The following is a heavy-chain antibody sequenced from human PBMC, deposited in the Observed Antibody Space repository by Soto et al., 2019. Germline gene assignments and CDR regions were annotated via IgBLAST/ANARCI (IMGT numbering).Heavy chain of an antibody. D-gene: IGHD2-8*01. CDR1: GYTFTSYY. CDR3: ARALGDIVLMAGGGYYFDY. CDR2: INPSGGST. V-gene: IGHV1-46*03. J-gene: IGHJ4*02. Sequence: QVQLVQSGAEVKKPGASVKVSCKASGYTFTSYYMHWVRQAPGQGLEWMGIINPSGGSTSYAQKFQGSVTMPRPTSTSTVYMELSRLRTEVTAVYYCARALGDIVLMAGGGYYFDYWGQGTLVTVSS.